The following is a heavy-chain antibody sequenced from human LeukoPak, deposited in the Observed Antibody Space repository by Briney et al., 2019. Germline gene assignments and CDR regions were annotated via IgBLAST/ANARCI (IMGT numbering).Heavy chain of an antibody. CDR3: ARGGTGHHYYYYYYMDV. CDR2: ISSSSSTI. D-gene: IGHD3/OR15-3a*01. V-gene: IGHV3-48*04. Sequence: GGSLRLSCAASGFTFSSYSMNWVRQAPGKGLEWVSYISSSSSTIYYADSVKGRFTISRDNAKNSLYLQMNSLRAEDTAVYYCARGGTGHHYYYYYYMDVWGKGTTVTVSS. J-gene: IGHJ6*03. CDR1: GFTFSSYS.